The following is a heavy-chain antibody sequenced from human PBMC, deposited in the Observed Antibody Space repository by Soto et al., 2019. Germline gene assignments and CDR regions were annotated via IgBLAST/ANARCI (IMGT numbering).Heavy chain of an antibody. V-gene: IGHV3-48*02. J-gene: IGHJ4*02. Sequence: GSLRLSCAASGFSFNSYSMKWVRQAPGKWLQWVSYISRSSSNIYYADSVKGRFTISRDNAKNSLYLQMNTLKDGDTAVYYCARAGTSLGYCSSTSCYEFDYWGQGTLVTVSS. CDR2: ISRSSSNI. CDR3: ARAGTSLGYCSSTSCYEFDY. CDR1: GFSFNSYS. D-gene: IGHD2-2*01.